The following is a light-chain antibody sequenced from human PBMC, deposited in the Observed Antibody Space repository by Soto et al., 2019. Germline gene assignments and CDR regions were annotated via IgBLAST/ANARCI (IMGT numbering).Light chain of an antibody. J-gene: IGKJ1*01. V-gene: IGKV1-5*01. CDR3: QQYNSYPWT. CDR1: QSISSW. Sequence: DIQMTQSPSTLSASVGDRVTITCRASQSISSWLAWYQQKPGTAPKLLIYDASSLESGVPSRFSGSGSGTEFTLTISILQPDDFATYDCQQYNSYPWTFGQGPKVEIK. CDR2: DAS.